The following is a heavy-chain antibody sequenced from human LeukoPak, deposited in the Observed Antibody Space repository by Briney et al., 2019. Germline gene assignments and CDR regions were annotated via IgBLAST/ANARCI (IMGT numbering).Heavy chain of an antibody. D-gene: IGHD2-15*01. J-gene: IGHJ3*02. CDR3: ARDSALLSVPLGGAFDI. Sequence: ASVKVSCKASGYTFTSYYIHWVRQAPGQGLEWMGIINPSGGSTSYAQKFQGRVTMTRDTSTSTVYMELSSLRSEDTAVYYCARDSALLSVPLGGAFDIWGQGTMVTVSS. CDR1: GYTFTSYY. V-gene: IGHV1-46*01. CDR2: INPSGGST.